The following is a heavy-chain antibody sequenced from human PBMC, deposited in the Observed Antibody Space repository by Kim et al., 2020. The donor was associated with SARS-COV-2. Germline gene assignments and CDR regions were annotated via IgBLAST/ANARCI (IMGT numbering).Heavy chain of an antibody. CDR1: GYSFTSYW. V-gene: IGHV5-51*01. Sequence: GESLKISCKGSGYSFTSYWIGWVRQMPGKGLEWMGIIYPGDSDTRYSPSFQGQVTISADKSISTAYLQWSSLKASDTAMYYCARQGGCSGGSCYLRWFDPWGQGTLVTVSS. CDR2: IYPGDSDT. CDR3: ARQGGCSGGSCYLRWFDP. D-gene: IGHD2-15*01. J-gene: IGHJ5*02.